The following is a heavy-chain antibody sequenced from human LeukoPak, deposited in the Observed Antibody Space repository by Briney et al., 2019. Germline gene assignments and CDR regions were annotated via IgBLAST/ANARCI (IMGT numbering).Heavy chain of an antibody. V-gene: IGHV4-4*02. CDR1: GDSVSGSFW. Sequence: KPSETLSLTCAVSGDSVSGSFWWSWVRPPPHKGLEWIGEIHHSGSSNYNPSLESRVIISLDGSKNLLSLELSSVTAADTAVYYCVRHSGWYFGYWGQGTLVTVSS. D-gene: IGHD6-19*01. J-gene: IGHJ4*02. CDR3: VRHSGWYFGY. CDR2: IHHSGSS.